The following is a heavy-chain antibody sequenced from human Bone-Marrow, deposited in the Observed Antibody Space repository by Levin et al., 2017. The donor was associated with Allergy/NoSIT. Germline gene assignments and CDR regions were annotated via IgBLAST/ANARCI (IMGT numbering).Heavy chain of an antibody. CDR3: ARSPYCGDDCYSNDFDY. Sequence: GESLKISCQGSGYNFITYWINWVRQMPGKGLEWMGRVDPTDSHAHYSPSFQGHVSISADKAVSTAFLHWSSLKASDTAMYYCARSPYCGDDCYSNDFDYWGQGTPVNVSS. J-gene: IGHJ4*02. CDR1: GYNFITYW. CDR2: VDPTDSHA. V-gene: IGHV5-10-1*01. D-gene: IGHD2-21*02.